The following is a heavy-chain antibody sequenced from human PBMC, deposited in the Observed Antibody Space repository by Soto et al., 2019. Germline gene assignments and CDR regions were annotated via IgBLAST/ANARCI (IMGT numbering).Heavy chain of an antibody. CDR3: ARQFHDNSGGGYSYDGLDV. J-gene: IGHJ6*04. V-gene: IGHV5-51*01. CDR2: IYPADSDT. D-gene: IGHD2-15*01. CDR1: GYSFSNYW. Sequence: PGESLKISCKGSGYSFSNYWIAWVRQMPGKGLEWMGIIYPADSDTRYSPSFQGQVTISADKYISTAYLQWSSLKASDTAMYYCARQFHDNSGGGYSYDGLDVWGIGTTATVSS.